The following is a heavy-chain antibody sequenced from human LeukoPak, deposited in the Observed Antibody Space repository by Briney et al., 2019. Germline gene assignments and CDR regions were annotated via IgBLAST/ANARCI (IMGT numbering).Heavy chain of an antibody. CDR2: ISWNSGSI. V-gene: IGHV3-9*03. CDR1: GFTFDDYA. Sequence: GRSLRLSCAASGFTFDDYAMHWVRQAPGKGLEWVSGISWNSGSIGYADSVKGRFTISRDNAKNSLYLQMNSLRAEDMALYYCAKGADGSGSYSSFDYWGQGTLVTVSS. D-gene: IGHD3-10*01. J-gene: IGHJ4*02. CDR3: AKGADGSGSYSSFDY.